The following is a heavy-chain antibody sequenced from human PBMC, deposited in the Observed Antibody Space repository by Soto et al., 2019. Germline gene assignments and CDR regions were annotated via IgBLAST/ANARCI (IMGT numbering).Heavy chain of an antibody. D-gene: IGHD5-12*01. J-gene: IGHJ6*03. CDR1: GYRFSDYY. V-gene: IGHV1-2*02. Sequence: GASVKVSCKASGYRFSDYYLHWVRQAPGQGPEGMGWMNPNSGDTKYAQKFKGRVTMTRDTSVRTAFMELNWLKSDDTAVYYCARESGGATATLDYYYFYMDVWGIGTTVTVSS. CDR3: ARESGGATATLDYYYFYMDV. CDR2: MNPNSGDT.